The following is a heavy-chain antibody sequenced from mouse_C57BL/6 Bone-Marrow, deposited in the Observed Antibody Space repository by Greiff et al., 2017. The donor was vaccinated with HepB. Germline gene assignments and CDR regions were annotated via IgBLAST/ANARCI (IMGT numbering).Heavy chain of an antibody. V-gene: IGHV1-76*01. J-gene: IGHJ3*01. D-gene: IGHD1-1*01. CDR1: GYTFTDYY. Sequence: VQLKQSGAELVRPGASVKLSCKASGYTFTDYYINWVKQRPGQGLEWISRIYPGSGNTYYNEKLKGKATLTAEKSSSTAYMQLSSLTSEDSAVYFCASGITTVGGFAYWGQGTLVTVSA. CDR3: ASGITTVGGFAY. CDR2: IYPGSGNT.